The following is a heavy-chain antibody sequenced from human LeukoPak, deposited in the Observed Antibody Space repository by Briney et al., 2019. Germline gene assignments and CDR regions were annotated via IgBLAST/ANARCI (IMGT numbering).Heavy chain of an antibody. J-gene: IGHJ4*02. D-gene: IGHD3-16*02. V-gene: IGHV4-31*03. CDR3: ARKRVEDYVWGSYRYTPSPFDY. CDR2: IYYSGST. Sequence: SQPLSLTCTVSGGSISSGGYYWSWIRQHPGTGLEWIGYIYYSGSTYYNPSLKSRVTISVDTSKNQFSLKLSSVTAADTAVYYCARKRVEDYVWGSYRYTPSPFDYWGQGTLVTVSS. CDR1: GGSISSGGYY.